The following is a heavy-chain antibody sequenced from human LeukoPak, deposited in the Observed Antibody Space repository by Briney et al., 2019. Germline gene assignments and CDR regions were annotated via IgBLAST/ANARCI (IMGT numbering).Heavy chain of an antibody. V-gene: IGHV1-2*02. CDR3: ASTATVTSYYGMDV. CDR1: GYTFTGYY. Sequence: ASVKVSCKASGYTFTGYYIHWVRQAPGQGLEWMGWINPNNGGTNYAQKFQGRVTMTRDTSISTAYMELSSLRSEDTAVYYCASTATVTSYYGMDVWGQGTTVTVSS. D-gene: IGHD4-17*01. CDR2: INPNNGGT. J-gene: IGHJ6*02.